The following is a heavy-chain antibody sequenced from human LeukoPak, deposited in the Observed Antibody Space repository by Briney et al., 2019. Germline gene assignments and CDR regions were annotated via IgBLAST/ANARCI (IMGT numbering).Heavy chain of an antibody. D-gene: IGHD5-18*01. CDR3: ARGSYGYDY. J-gene: IGHJ4*02. CDR2: INSDGTST. Sequence: PGGSLRLSCAASGFTFSSYWMHWVRQGPGKGLVWVSRINSDGTSTTYADSVKGRFTISRDNAKNTLYLQMNSLGAEDTAVYYCARGSYGYDYWGQGTLVTVSS. V-gene: IGHV3-74*01. CDR1: GFTFSSYW.